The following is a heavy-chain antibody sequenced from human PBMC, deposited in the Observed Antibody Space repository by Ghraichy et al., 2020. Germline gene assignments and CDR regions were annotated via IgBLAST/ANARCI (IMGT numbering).Heavy chain of an antibody. J-gene: IGHJ4*02. CDR1: GFTFSTYG. CDR2: IWNDGSHK. Sequence: GESLNISCAASGFTFSTYGMHWVRQAPGKGLEWVAVIWNDGSHKYYADSVKGRFTISRDNSKNTVYLKMDSLRVEDTAVFYCARDRWGGSYYAADYWGQGTLVTVSS. D-gene: IGHD1-26*01. CDR3: ARDRWGGSYYAADY. V-gene: IGHV3-33*01.